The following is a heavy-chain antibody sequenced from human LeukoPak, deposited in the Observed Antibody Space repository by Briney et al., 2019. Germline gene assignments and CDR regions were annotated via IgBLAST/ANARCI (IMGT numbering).Heavy chain of an antibody. J-gene: IGHJ4*02. Sequence: GGSLRLSCAASGFTSSSYSMNWVRQAPGKGLEWVSSISSSSSYIYYADSVKGRFTISRDNAKNSLYLQMNSLRAEDTAVYYCARDSARIAAAGTDYWGQGTLVTVSS. CDR2: ISSSSSYI. CDR3: ARDSARIAAAGTDY. V-gene: IGHV3-21*01. D-gene: IGHD6-13*01. CDR1: GFTSSSYS.